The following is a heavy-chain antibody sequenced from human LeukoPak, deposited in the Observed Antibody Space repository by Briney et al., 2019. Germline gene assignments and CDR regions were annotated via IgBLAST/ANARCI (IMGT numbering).Heavy chain of an antibody. CDR2: ITHSGSP. CDR3: ARGVDL. CDR1: SGSLSGYY. V-gene: IGHV4-34*01. Sequence: SETLSLTCGASSGSLSGYYWRWIRQPPGGGLEWLGEITHSGSPNYNPSLKSRVTISGDTSKKQFSLNLKSVTAADTGVYYCARGVDLWGRGTPVTVSS. J-gene: IGHJ2*01.